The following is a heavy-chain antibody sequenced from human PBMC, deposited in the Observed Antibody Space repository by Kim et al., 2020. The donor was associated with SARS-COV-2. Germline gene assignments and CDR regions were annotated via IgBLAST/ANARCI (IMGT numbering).Heavy chain of an antibody. CDR2: IRSKAYGGTT. CDR1: GFTFGYYA. CDR3: TRASGLDAFDI. Sequence: GGSLRLSCTASGFTFGYYAMSWFRQAPGKGLEWVGFIRSKAYGGTTEYAASVKGRFTISRDDSKSIAYLQMNSLKTEDTAVYYCTRASGLDAFDIWGQGTMVTVSS. D-gene: IGHD2-21*02. J-gene: IGHJ3*02. V-gene: IGHV3-49*03.